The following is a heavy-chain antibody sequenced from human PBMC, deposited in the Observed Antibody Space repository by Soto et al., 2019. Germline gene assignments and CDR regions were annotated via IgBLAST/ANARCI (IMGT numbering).Heavy chain of an antibody. V-gene: IGHV3-15*07. J-gene: IGHJ6*02. D-gene: IGHD5-18*01. CDR1: GFTFSNAW. CDR2: IKSKTDGGTT. Sequence: GGSLRLSCAASGFTFSNAWMNWVRQAPGKGLEWVGRIKSKTDGGTTDYAAPVKGRFTISRDDSKNTLYLQMNSLKTEDTAVYYCTTDFSTAMVLFYYYYGMDVWGQGTTVTVSS. CDR3: TTDFSTAMVLFYYYYGMDV.